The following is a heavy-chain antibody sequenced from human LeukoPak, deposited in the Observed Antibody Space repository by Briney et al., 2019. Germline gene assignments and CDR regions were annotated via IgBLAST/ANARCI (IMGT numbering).Heavy chain of an antibody. J-gene: IGHJ5*02. V-gene: IGHV3-30*02. CDR1: GFTFSKYA. CDR2: IRYDGSST. Sequence: GGSLRLSCAASGFTFSKYAIHWVRQAQGKGLEWVAFIRYDGSSTSYPDSVKGRFTISRDNSKSMSYLQMNNLRPEDTAVYYCAKTNTDMGKNWFDPWGQGTLVIVSS. CDR3: AKTNTDMGKNWFDP. D-gene: IGHD7-27*01.